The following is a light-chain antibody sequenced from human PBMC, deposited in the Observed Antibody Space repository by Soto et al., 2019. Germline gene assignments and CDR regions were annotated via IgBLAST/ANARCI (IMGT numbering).Light chain of an antibody. CDR2: YYR. J-gene: IGLJ2*01. Sequence: SYELTQPPSVSVAPGKTARIACGGNTIGSKSVHWYQQKPGQAPVLVINYYRDRPSGIPERFSGSNSGNTATLTISRVEAGDEADYYCQVWDSGSEFFGVVFGGGTKLTVL. V-gene: IGLV3-21*04. CDR1: TIGSKS. CDR3: QVWDSGSEFFGVV.